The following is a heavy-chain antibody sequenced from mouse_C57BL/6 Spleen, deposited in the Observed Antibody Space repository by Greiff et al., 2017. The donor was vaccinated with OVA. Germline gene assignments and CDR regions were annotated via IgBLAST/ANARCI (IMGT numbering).Heavy chain of an antibody. CDR3: ARSYYDYDDYAMDY. CDR2: IYPGDGDT. V-gene: IGHV1-82*01. D-gene: IGHD2-4*01. J-gene: IGHJ4*01. Sequence: VQLQQSGPELVKPGASVKISCKASGYAFSSSWMNWVKQRPGKGLEWIGRIYPGDGDTNYNGKFKGKATLTADKSSSTAYRQLSSLTSEDSAVYFCARSYYDYDDYAMDYWGQGTSVTVSS. CDR1: GYAFSSSW.